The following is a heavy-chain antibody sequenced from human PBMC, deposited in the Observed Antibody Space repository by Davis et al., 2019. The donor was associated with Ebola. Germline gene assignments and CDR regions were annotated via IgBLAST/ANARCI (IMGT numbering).Heavy chain of an antibody. CDR2: INPHNGNT. D-gene: IGHD6-13*01. V-gene: IGHV1-18*04. J-gene: IGHJ4*02. Sequence: AASVKVSCKASGYTFTNYGITWVRQAPGQGLEWMGWINPHNGNTNYAQNVQGRVTMTTDTSTSTAYMELSSLRSEDTAVYYCARGIAAAADYWGQGTLVTVSS. CDR3: ARGIAAAADY. CDR1: GYTFTNYG.